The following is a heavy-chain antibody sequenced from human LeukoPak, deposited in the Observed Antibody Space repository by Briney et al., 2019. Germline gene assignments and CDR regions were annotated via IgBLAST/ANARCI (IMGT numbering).Heavy chain of an antibody. V-gene: IGHV7-4-1*02. D-gene: IGHD4-17*01. J-gene: IGHJ6*02. CDR3: ARGRTVTTPYYYYGMDV. Sequence: ASVKVPCKASGYTFTSYAMNWVRQAPGQGLEWMGWINTNTGNPTYAQGFTGRFVFSLDTSVSTAYLQISSLKAEDTAVYYCARGRTVTTPYYYYGMDVWGQGTTVTVSS. CDR1: GYTFTSYA. CDR2: INTNTGNP.